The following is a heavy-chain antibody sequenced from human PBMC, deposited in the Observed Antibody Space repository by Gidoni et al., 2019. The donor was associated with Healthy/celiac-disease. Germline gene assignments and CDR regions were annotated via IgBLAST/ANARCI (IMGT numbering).Heavy chain of an antibody. D-gene: IGHD2-15*01. V-gene: IGHV3-9*01. CDR2: ISWNSGSI. CDR1: GFTFDDYA. CDR3: AKASEAVAATYYFDY. Sequence: EVQLVESGGGLVQPGRSLRLSCAASGFTFDDYAMHWVRQAPGKGLEWVSGISWNSGSIGYADSVKGRFTISRDNAKNSLYLQMNSLRAEDTALYYCAKASEAVAATYYFDYWGQGTLVTVSS. J-gene: IGHJ4*02.